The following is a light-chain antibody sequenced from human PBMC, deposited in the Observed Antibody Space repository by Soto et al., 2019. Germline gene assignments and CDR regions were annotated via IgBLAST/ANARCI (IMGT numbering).Light chain of an antibody. CDR3: SSFTSTSTV. V-gene: IGLV2-14*01. CDR2: EVS. J-gene: IGLJ3*02. CDR1: SSDVGGYNF. Sequence: QSALTQPASVSGSPGQSITISCTGTSSDVGGYNFVSWYQHHPGKAPKLMIYEVSTRPSGVSNRFSGSKSGNTASLTISGLQAEDEANYYCSSFTSTSTVFGGGTKLTVL.